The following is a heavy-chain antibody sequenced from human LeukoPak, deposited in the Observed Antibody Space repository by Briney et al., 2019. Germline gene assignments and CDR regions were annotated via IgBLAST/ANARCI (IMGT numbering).Heavy chain of an antibody. CDR3: AKDIQLST. CDR1: GFTFSSYW. V-gene: IGHV3-74*01. Sequence: PGGSLRLSCAASGFTFSSYWMHWVRQAPGRGLVWVSHINSDGSYTSYADSVKGRFTISRDNSKNTLSLQMNSLRVEDTAIYYCAKDIQLSTWGLGTMVTVSS. D-gene: IGHD5-24*01. J-gene: IGHJ3*01. CDR2: INSDGSYT.